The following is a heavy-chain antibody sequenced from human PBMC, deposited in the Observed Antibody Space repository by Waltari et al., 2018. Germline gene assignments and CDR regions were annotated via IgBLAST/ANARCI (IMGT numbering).Heavy chain of an antibody. CDR3: AKDSQQLPLVD. J-gene: IGHJ4*02. CDR1: GFTFDDYA. CDR2: ISWDGGST. V-gene: IGHV3-43D*04. D-gene: IGHD6-13*01. Sequence: ELQLVESGGVVVQPGGSLRHSCAASGFTFDDYAMHWVRQAPGKGLEWVSLISWDGGSTYYADSVKGRFTISRDNSKNSLYLQMNSLRAEDTALYYCAKDSQQLPLVDWGQGTLVTVSS.